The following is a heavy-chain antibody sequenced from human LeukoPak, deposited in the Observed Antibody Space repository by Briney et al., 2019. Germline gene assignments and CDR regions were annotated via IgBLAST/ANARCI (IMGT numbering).Heavy chain of an antibody. D-gene: IGHD6-19*01. V-gene: IGHV3-23*01. CDR2: MSGSGDDT. Sequence: PGGSLRLSCSASGFTFSSYGMSWVRQAPGKGLEWVSGMSGSGDDTYYADSVKGRFTISRDNSKNTLYLQMNSLRAEDTAVYYYARELKDPYSSGWYGRGDYWGQGTLVTVSS. J-gene: IGHJ4*02. CDR1: GFTFSSYG. CDR3: ARELKDPYSSGWYGRGDY.